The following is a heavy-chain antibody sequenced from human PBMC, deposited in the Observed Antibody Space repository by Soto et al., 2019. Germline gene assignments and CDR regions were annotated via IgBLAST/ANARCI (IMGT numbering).Heavy chain of an antibody. J-gene: IGHJ5*01. D-gene: IGHD1-20*01. Sequence: SETLSLSCSVWGDSISNLDYFGACIRKPPWQALEYIGYIYKSATTYYNPSFEIRVAISVDTSKSQFSRNVTSVTAADTAVYFCARGRYCLTGRCFPNWFDSWAQGALVTVSS. CDR3: ARGRYCLTGRCFPNWFDS. CDR1: GDSISNLDYF. V-gene: IGHV4-30-4*02. CDR2: IYKSATT.